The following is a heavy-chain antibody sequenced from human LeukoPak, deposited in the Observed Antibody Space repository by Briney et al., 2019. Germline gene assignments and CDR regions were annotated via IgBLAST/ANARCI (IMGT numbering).Heavy chain of an antibody. D-gene: IGHD2-2*01. Sequence: PGGSLRLSCAASGFTFSSYAMSWVRQAPGKGLEWVSAISGSGGSTYYADSVKGRFTISRDNSKNTLYLQMNSLRAEDTAVYYCARTGSVQYLLTSAPLDYWGQGTLVTVSS. CDR3: ARTGSVQYLLTSAPLDY. CDR1: GFTFSSYA. J-gene: IGHJ4*02. V-gene: IGHV3-23*01. CDR2: ISGSGGST.